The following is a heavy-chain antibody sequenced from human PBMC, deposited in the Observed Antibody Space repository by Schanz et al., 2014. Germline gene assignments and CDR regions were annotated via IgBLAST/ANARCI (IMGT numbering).Heavy chain of an antibody. CDR1: GFTVNNYA. CDR2: ISGSGDST. V-gene: IGHV3-23*01. J-gene: IGHJ4*02. CDR3: AKDHAGSDILTALGN. Sequence: EVQLLESGGGLVQPGGSLRLSCTVSGFTVNNYAMNWVRQAPGRGLEWVSGISGSGDSTYDADSVKGRFTISRDNSKNTLYLQMNSLRAEDTAVYYCAKDHAGSDILTALGNWGQGTLVTVSS. D-gene: IGHD3-9*01.